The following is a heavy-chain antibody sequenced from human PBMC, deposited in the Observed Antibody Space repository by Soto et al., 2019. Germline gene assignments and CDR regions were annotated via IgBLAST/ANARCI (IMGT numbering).Heavy chain of an antibody. CDR1: VFTFSSCA. CDR3: AKEIEEGTYGMEV. V-gene: IGHV3-23*01. Sequence: XGSLRLSCASSVFTFSSCAMSCVRQAPGKGLEWVSAISGSGGSTYYADSVKGRFTISRDNSKNTLYLQMNSLRAEDTAVYYCAKEIEEGTYGMEVWGQGTTVNVSS. J-gene: IGHJ6*01. CDR2: ISGSGGST.